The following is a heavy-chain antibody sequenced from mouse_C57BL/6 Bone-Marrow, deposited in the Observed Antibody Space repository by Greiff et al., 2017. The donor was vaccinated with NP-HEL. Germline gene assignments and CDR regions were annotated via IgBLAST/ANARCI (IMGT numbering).Heavy chain of an antibody. Sequence: EVQLVDSGGGLVKPGGSLKLSCAASGFTFSDYYMYWVRQTPEKRLEWVAYISNGGGSTYYPDTVKGRFNISRDNAKNTLYLQMSRLKSEDTAMYYCARPYYDYGGFAYWGQGTLVTVSA. J-gene: IGHJ3*01. CDR2: ISNGGGST. D-gene: IGHD2-4*01. CDR3: ARPYYDYGGFAY. V-gene: IGHV5-12*01. CDR1: GFTFSDYY.